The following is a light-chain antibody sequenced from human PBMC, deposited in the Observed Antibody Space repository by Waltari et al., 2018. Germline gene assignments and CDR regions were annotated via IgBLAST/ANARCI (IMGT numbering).Light chain of an antibody. CDR2: GVN. CDR1: SSDVGTYDL. Sequence: QSALIQPASVSGTPGQSIIISCTGTSSDVGTYDLVSWYQQHPGKVPQVLIYGVNKRPAGISDRFSGSKSGNPASRTISGLQAEDEADYYCCSYAGSPTYVLFGGGTTLTVL. J-gene: IGLJ2*01. V-gene: IGLV2-23*02. CDR3: CSYAGSPTYVL.